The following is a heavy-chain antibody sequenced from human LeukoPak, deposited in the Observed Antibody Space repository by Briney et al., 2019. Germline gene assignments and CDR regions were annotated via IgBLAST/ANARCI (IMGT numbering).Heavy chain of an antibody. V-gene: IGHV1-2*02. CDR2: ISPNSDDT. Sequence: GESLKISCKASGYTFTGYYLHWVRQAPGQGLEWMGWISPNSDDTNYAQKFRGRVNMTRDTSISTAYMELSRLRSDDTAIYYCARGGFDYWGQGTLVTVSS. CDR1: GYTFTGYY. J-gene: IGHJ4*02. CDR3: ARGGFDY.